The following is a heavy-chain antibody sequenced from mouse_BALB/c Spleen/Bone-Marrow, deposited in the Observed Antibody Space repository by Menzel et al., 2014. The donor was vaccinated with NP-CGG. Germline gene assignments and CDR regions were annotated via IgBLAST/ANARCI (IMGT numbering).Heavy chain of an antibody. CDR2: INPSNGGT. D-gene: IGHD5-1*01. CDR3: TRLPH. CDR1: GYTFTSYY. Sequence: VQLQQSGAELVKPGASVKLSCKASGYTFTSYYMYWVKQRPGQGLEWIGEINPSNGGTNFNEKFKSRATLTVDKPSSTAYMQLSSLTSEDSAAYYCTRLPHGGQGTSVTVSS. J-gene: IGHJ4*01. V-gene: IGHV1S81*02.